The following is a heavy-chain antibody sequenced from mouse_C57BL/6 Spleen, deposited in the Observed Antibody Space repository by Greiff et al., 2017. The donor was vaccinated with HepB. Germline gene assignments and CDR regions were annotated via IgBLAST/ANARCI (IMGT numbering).Heavy chain of an antibody. CDR1: GFTFSDYY. Sequence: EVQLQESAGGLVQPGSSMKLSCTASGFTFSDYYMAWVRQVLEKGLEWVANINYDGSSTYYLAPFKSRFIISRANAKNILYLQMSSLKSEDTATYYCARRYSNYDAMDYWGQGTSVTVSS. V-gene: IGHV5-16*02. D-gene: IGHD2-5*01. J-gene: IGHJ4*01. CDR3: ARRYSNYDAMDY. CDR2: INYDGSST.